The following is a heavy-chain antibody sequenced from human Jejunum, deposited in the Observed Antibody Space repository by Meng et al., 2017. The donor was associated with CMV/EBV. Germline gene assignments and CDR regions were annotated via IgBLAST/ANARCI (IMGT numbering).Heavy chain of an antibody. J-gene: IGHJ4*02. D-gene: IGHD3-3*01. CDR2: ISPYNDNA. CDR3: ARVFGVSYFDS. Sequence: NASGYTFSNYGFTWVRRAPGQGLEWMGYISPYNDNANYAQKFQGRVTMTKDPSTNTSYILLPLLLAHYPSFYYCARVFGVSYFDSWGQGTLVTVSS. CDR1: GYTFSNYG. V-gene: IGHV1-18*01.